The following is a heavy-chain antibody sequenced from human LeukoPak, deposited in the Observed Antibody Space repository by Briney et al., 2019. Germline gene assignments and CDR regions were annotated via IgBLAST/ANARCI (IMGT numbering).Heavy chain of an antibody. CDR3: AKGDSNTWYGSQIDY. V-gene: IGHV3-30*18. CDR2: ISYDGSNK. J-gene: IGHJ4*02. Sequence: GRSLRLSCAASGFTFSSYGMHWVRQAPGKGLEWVAVISYDGSNKYYADSVKGRVTISRDNSKNTLYVQMNSLRVEDTAVYFCAKGDSNTWYGSQIDYWGQGTLVTVSS. CDR1: GFTFSSYG. D-gene: IGHD6-13*01.